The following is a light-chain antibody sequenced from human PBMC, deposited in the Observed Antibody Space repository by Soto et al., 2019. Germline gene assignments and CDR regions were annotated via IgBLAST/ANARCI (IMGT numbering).Light chain of an antibody. J-gene: IGLJ3*02. CDR2: DTS. V-gene: IGLV7-46*01. Sequence: QAVVTQEPSLTVSPGGTVTLTCGSSPGAVTSGHYPYWFQQKPGQAPRTLIYDTSNKHSWTPARFSGSLLGGKAALTLSGAQPEDEAEYYCLLSYSGASWVFGGGTKVTVL. CDR1: PGAVTSGHY. CDR3: LLSYSGASWV.